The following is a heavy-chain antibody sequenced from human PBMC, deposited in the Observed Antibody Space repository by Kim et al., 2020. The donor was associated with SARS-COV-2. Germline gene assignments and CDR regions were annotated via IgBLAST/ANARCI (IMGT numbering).Heavy chain of an antibody. V-gene: IGHV5-51*01. J-gene: IGHJ4*02. CDR2: IYPGDSDT. CDR3: ARLRVGWKCSGGSCYSVYNSLFDY. CDR1: GYSFTSYW. D-gene: IGHD2-15*01. Sequence: GESLKISCKGSGYSFTSYWIGWVRQMPGKGLEWMGIIYPGDSDTRYSPSFQGQVTISADKSISTAYLQWSSLKASDTAMYYCARLRVGWKCSGGSCYSVYNSLFDYWGQGTLVTVSS.